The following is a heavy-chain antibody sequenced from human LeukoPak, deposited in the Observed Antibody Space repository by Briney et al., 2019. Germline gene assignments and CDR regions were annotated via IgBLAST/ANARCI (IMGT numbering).Heavy chain of an antibody. D-gene: IGHD3-16*01. J-gene: IGHJ3*02. CDR2: IWYDGSKT. CDR3: ARYLGGRNAFDI. Sequence: PGGSLRLSCVASGFTFSGYGMHWVRQAPGKGLEWVAVIWYDGSKTYYADSVKGRFTTSRDNSEDTLYLQMSSLRVEDTAAYYCARYLGGRNAFDIWGQGTMVTVSS. V-gene: IGHV3-33*01. CDR1: GFTFSGYG.